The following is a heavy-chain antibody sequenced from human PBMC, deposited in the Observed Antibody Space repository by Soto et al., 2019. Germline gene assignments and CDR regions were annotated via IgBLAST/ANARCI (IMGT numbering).Heavy chain of an antibody. D-gene: IGHD6-13*01. CDR2: IYDSGST. V-gene: IGHV4-59*01. CDR1: GGSISSNY. CDR3: ARDRLFASSWQRRRAFDI. J-gene: IGHJ3*02. Sequence: QVQLQESGPGLVKPSETLSLTCTVSGGSISSNYWTWIRQPPGKGLEWIGSIYDSGSTNYNPSLKSRITISVDASKNRFSLRLGSVTAADTAVYYCARDRLFASSWQRRRAFDIWGQGTMVTVSS.